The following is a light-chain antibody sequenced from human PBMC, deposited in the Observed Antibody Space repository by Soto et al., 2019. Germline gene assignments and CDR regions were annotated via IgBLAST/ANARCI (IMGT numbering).Light chain of an antibody. J-gene: IGKJ4*02. Sequence: DIQMTQSPSTLSASVGDTVTITCQASHCVNSWLAWYQQKPGGAPELLIYDASALARGVPSRFSGSGSGTEFTLTIESLQPEDFATYYCQVYETYSLAFGPGTKVEI. CDR2: DAS. CDR3: QVYETYSLA. CDR1: HCVNSW. V-gene: IGKV1-5*01.